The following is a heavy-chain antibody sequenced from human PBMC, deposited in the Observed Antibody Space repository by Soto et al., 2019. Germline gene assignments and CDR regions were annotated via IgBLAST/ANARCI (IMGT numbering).Heavy chain of an antibody. CDR1: GYTFTGYY. CDR2: INPNSGGT. V-gene: IGHV1-2*02. J-gene: IGHJ6*02. Sequence: ASVKVSCKASGYTFTGYYMHWVRQAPGQGLEWMGWINPNSGGTNYAQKFQGRVTMTRDTSISTAYMELSRLRSDDTAVYYCARARRGLAAAGTPYYYYRMDVWGQGTTVTVSS. CDR3: ARARRGLAAAGTPYYYYRMDV. D-gene: IGHD6-13*01.